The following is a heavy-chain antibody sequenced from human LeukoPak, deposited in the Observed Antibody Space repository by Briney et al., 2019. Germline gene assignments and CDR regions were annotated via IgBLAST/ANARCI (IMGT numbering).Heavy chain of an antibody. J-gene: IGHJ4*02. V-gene: IGHV4-39*01. Sequence: PETLSLTCTVSGGSISSSSYYWGWIRQPPGKGLEWIGSIYYSGSTYYNPSFKSRVTMSVDPSKNQFSLKLTSVTVADTATYYCVRQGTNSGYYLLDYWGQGHLVIVSS. CDR2: IYYSGST. CDR3: VRQGTNSGYYLLDY. CDR1: GGSISSSSYY. D-gene: IGHD3-22*01.